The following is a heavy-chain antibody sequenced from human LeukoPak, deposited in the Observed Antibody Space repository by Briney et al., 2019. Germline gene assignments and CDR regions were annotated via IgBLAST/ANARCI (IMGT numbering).Heavy chain of an antibody. J-gene: IGHJ5*02. D-gene: IGHD3-10*01. CDR3: ARSRGAMVRGVIITPINWFDP. V-gene: IGHV3-11*06. CDR2: ISTSSSYT. Sequence: GESLKISCAASGFTFSDFYMSWIRQAPGKGLEWVSYISTSSSYTNYADSVKGRFTISRDNAKNSLYLQMNSLRAEDTALYYCARSRGAMVRGVIITPINWFDPWGQGTLVTVSS. CDR1: GFTFSDFY.